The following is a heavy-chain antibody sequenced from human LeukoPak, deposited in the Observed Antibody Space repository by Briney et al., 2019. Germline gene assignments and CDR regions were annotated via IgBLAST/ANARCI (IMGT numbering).Heavy chain of an antibody. J-gene: IGHJ4*02. Sequence: PGGSLRLSCAASGFAFDDYAMHWVRQAPGKVPEWVSLIHKDATTHYAESVKGRFGISRDNSKASLYLQMNSLRAEDTALYYCAKSRSSGSEYADFDRCGQGTLVTVSS. CDR1: GFAFDDYA. D-gene: IGHD6-19*01. CDR2: IHKDATT. V-gene: IGHV3-43*02. CDR3: AKSRSSGSEYADFDR.